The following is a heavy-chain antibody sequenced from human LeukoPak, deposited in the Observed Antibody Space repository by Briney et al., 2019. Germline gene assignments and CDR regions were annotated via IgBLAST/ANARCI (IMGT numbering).Heavy chain of an antibody. CDR3: ARNRGGGSGYSDY. CDR1: GFTFSSYW. Sequence: GGSLRRSCAASGFTFSSYWMDWVRQAPGKGLEWVAIIKSDGSDKNYVDSVKGRFTVSKVNAKNLLYLQMNSLRAEDTAMYYCARNRGGGSGYSDYWGQGTLVTVSS. CDR2: IKSDGSDK. D-gene: IGHD3-22*01. V-gene: IGHV3-7*05. J-gene: IGHJ4*02.